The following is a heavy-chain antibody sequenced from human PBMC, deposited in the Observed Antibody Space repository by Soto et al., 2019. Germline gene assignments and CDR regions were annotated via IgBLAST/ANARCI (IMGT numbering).Heavy chain of an antibody. CDR2: IYYSGST. J-gene: IGHJ3*02. CDR1: GGSISRGGYY. Sequence: QVQLQESGPGLEKPSQTLSLTCTVSGGSISRGGYYWSWIRQHPGKGLEWIGYIYYSGSTYYNPALKSRVTISVDTSKNQCSLKLSSVTAADTAVYYCARVTDSSGYYGDAFDIWGQGTMVTVSS. CDR3: ARVTDSSGYYGDAFDI. D-gene: IGHD3-22*01. V-gene: IGHV4-31*03.